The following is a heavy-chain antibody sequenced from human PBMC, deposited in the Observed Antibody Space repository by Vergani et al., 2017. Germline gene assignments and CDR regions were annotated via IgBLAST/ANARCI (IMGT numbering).Heavy chain of an antibody. CDR3: VSSRLRYFEY. CDR2: INPLGGRA. V-gene: IGHV1-46*03. D-gene: IGHD4-17*01. Sequence: QVKVVQSRAEVKAPGASVKVSCEASGYTYRSYYVHLVRQAPGQGLECMGVINPLGGRATYSQKFQGSVSVTGDSSTTGGTSASMVYMDLTSLTPEDTAVYFCVSSRLRYFEYWGQGTLVTVSS. J-gene: IGHJ4*02. CDR1: GYTYRSYY.